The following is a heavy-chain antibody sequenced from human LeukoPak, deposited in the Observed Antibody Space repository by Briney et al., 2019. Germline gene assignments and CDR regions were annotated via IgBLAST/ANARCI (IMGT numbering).Heavy chain of an antibody. CDR3: AKVMDFWSGYYGGDFDY. CDR2: ISGSGGST. Sequence: GGSLRLSCAASGFTFSSYAMSWVRQAPGKGLEWVSAISGSGGSTYYADSVKGRFTISRDNSKSTLYLQMNSLRAEDTAVYYCAKVMDFWSGYYGGDFDYWGQGTLVTVSS. V-gene: IGHV3-23*01. D-gene: IGHD3-3*01. J-gene: IGHJ4*02. CDR1: GFTFSSYA.